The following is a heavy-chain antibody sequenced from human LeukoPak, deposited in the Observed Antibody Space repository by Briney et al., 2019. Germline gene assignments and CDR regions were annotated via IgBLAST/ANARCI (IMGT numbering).Heavy chain of an antibody. V-gene: IGHV3-53*01. D-gene: IGHD6-13*01. CDR3: ARTAAGTFFDY. J-gene: IGHJ4*02. CDR2: IYSGGYT. Sequence: GSLRLSCAVSGFTVSSNYMSWVRQAPGKGLEWVSIIYSGGYTFYADSVKGRFTISRDNSKNTLYLQMNSLRAEDTAVYYCARTAAGTFFDYWGQGTLVTVSS. CDR1: GFTVSSNY.